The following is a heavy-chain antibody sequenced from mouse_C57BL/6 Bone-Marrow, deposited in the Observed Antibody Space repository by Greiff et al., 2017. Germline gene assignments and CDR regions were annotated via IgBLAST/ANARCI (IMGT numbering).Heavy chain of an antibody. V-gene: IGHV5-4*03. CDR1: GFTFSRYA. CDR2: ISDGGSYT. Sequence: EVMLVESGGGLVKPGGSLKLSCAASGFTFSRYAMSWVRQTPEKRLEWVATISDGGSYTYYPDNVKGRFTISRDNAKNNLYLQMSHLKSEDTAMYYCARAPAWFAYWGQGTLVTVSA. CDR3: ARAPAWFAY. J-gene: IGHJ3*01.